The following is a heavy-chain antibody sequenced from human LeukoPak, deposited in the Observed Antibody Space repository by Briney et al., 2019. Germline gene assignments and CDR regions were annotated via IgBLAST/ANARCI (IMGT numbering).Heavy chain of an antibody. J-gene: IGHJ4*02. D-gene: IGHD1-14*01. CDR2: ISYDGSNK. CDR3: ARSIGNHFDY. V-gene: IGHV3-30-3*01. Sequence: PPGGSLRLSCAASGFTFSSYTMHWVRQAPGKGLEWVVVISYDGSNKKYVDSVKGRFTISTDESKNTLYLQMNSLRSEDTVVYYCARSIGNHFDYWGQGTLVTVSS. CDR1: GFTFSSYT.